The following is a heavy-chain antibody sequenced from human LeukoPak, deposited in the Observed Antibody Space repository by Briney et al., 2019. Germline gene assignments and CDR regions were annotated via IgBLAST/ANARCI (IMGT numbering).Heavy chain of an antibody. CDR3: ARSGRGNSAGFDC. V-gene: IGHV4-59*01. Sequence: PSETLSLTCTVSGGSISSYYWSWIRQPPGKGLEWIGYIYYSGSTNYNPSLKSRGTISVDTSNNQFSLKLTSVTAADTAVYYCARSGRGNSAGFDCWGQGTLVTVSS. J-gene: IGHJ4*02. CDR1: GGSISSYY. D-gene: IGHD3-10*01. CDR2: IYYSGST.